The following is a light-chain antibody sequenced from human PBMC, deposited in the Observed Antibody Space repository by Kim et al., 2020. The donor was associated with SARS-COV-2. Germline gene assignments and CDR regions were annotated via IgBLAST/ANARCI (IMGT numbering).Light chain of an antibody. CDR1: TSDIGNSNY. J-gene: IGLJ3*02. V-gene: IGLV2-14*03. CDR2: DLT. CDR3: SSYTSSSTLGV. Sequence: QSLTISCTGSTSDIGNSNYVSWYQQHPGKAPKLIIYDLTYRPSGVSSRFSASKSGNTASLTISGLQADDEADYYCSSYTSSSTLGVFGGGTQLTVL.